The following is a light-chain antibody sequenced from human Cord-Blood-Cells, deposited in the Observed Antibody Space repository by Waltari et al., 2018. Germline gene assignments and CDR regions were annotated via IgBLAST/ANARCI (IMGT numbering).Light chain of an antibody. CDR2: DVS. Sequence: QSALTQPRSVSGSPGQSVTISCTGTSSDVGGYNYVSWYQQHPGKAPKLMIYDVSKRPSRVPDRFPGSKSGNTASLTISGRQAEDEADYYCCSYAGSYTYVFGTGTKVTVL. V-gene: IGLV2-11*01. J-gene: IGLJ1*01. CDR1: SSDVGGYNY. CDR3: CSYAGSYTYV.